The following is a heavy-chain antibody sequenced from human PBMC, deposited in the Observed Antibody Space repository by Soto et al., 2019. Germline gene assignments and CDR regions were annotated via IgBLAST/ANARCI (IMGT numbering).Heavy chain of an antibody. J-gene: IGHJ6*02. CDR2: ISYDGSNK. CDR3: AKAPVLRYFDSYYYGMDV. Sequence: QVQLVESGGGVVQPGRSLRLSCAASGFTFSSYGMHWVRQAPGKGLEWVAVISYDGSNKYYADSVKGRFTISRDNSKNPLYLQMNSLRAEDTAVYYCAKAPVLRYFDSYYYGMDVWGQGTTVTVSS. V-gene: IGHV3-30*18. CDR1: GFTFSSYG. D-gene: IGHD3-9*01.